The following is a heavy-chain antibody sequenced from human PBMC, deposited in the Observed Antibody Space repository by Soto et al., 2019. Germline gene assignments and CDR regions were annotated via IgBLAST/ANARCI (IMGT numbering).Heavy chain of an antibody. Sequence: EVQLVESGVGLVKPGGSLRLSCAASGFTFSNAWMSWVRQAPGKGLEWVGRIKSKTDGGTTDYAAPVKGRFTISRDDSTNTLYLQMNSLKTEDTAVYYCQGGIVVVQPNWCQGTLVAVSS. CDR3: QGGIVVVQPN. V-gene: IGHV3-15*01. CDR1: GFTFSNAW. J-gene: IGHJ4*02. CDR2: IKSKTDGGTT. D-gene: IGHD2-2*01.